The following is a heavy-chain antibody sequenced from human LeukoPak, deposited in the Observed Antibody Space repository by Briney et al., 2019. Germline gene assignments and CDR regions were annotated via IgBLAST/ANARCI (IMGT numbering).Heavy chain of an antibody. CDR2: INPNSGGT. D-gene: IGHD1-1*01. CDR3: AGFQLKGKTNDY. V-gene: IGHV1-2*02. Sequence: ASVKVSCKASGYTFTGYYMHWVRQAPGQGLEWMGWINPNSGGTNYAQKFQGRVTMTRDTSISTAYMELSRLRSDDTAVYYCAGFQLKGKTNDYWGQGTLVTVSS. CDR1: GYTFTGYY. J-gene: IGHJ4*02.